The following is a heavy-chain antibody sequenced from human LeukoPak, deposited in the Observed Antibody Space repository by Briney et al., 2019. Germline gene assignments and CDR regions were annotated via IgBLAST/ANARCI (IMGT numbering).Heavy chain of an antibody. D-gene: IGHD4-23*01. J-gene: IGHJ4*02. V-gene: IGHV4-61*02. Sequence: PSQTLSLTCTVSGDSISSGDYYWSWIRQPAGKGLEWIGRISSSGSTNYNPSLKSRVTISVDTSKNQFSLKLSSVTAADTAVYYCARESTVVTSFDYWGQGTLVTVSS. CDR2: ISSSGST. CDR3: ARESTVVTSFDY. CDR1: GDSISSGDYY.